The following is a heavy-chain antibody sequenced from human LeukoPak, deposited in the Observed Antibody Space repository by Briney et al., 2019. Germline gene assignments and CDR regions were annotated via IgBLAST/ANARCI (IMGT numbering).Heavy chain of an antibody. D-gene: IGHD1-26*01. V-gene: IGHV3-21*01. J-gene: IGHJ6*04. CDR2: ISSTSTYI. CDR3: ACLVGATQDV. Sequence: GGSLRLSCAASGFTFSAYTMNWVRQAPGKGLEWVSSISSTSTYIYYADSVKGRFTISRDNAKNSLYLQMNSLRAEDTAVYYCACLVGATQDVWGKGTTVIVSS. CDR1: GFTFSAYT.